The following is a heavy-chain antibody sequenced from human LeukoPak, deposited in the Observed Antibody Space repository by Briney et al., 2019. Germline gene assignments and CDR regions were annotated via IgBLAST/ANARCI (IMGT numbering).Heavy chain of an antibody. J-gene: IGHJ4*02. CDR3: VRVKGTYFDF. V-gene: IGHV3-48*01. CDR2: ISASGSNI. CDR1: GFPFSSYS. D-gene: IGHD1-1*01. Sequence: GGSLRLSCAASGFPFSSYSMNWVRQAPGKGLEWVSYISASGSNIYYQDSEKGRFTVSRDNAMNSLFLQMDRPRAEDTAVYYCVRVKGTYFDFWGQGTLVTVSS.